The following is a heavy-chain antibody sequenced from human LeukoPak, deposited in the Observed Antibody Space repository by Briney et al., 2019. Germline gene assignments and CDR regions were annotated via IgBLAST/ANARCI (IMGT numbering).Heavy chain of an antibody. CDR1: GHSTINSFY. D-gene: IGHD6-19*01. CDR3: ARHGSSGWYLANAFDI. CDR2: IYHTGAT. J-gene: IGHJ3*02. V-gene: IGHV4-38-2*02. Sequence: SETLSLTCTVSGHSTINSFYWGWIRQPPGKGLEWIGSIYHTGATYYNPSLKSRVTISLDTSKNQFSLKLKSVTAADTAVYYCARHGSSGWYLANAFDIWGQGTMVTVSS.